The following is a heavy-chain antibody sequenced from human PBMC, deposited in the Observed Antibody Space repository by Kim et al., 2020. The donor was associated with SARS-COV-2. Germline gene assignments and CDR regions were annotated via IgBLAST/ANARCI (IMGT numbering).Heavy chain of an antibody. CDR3: ARVKYGSGSYYNF. Sequence: CEQKFQGRVTMTRNTSISTAYMELSSLRSEDTAVYYCARVKYGSGSYYNFWGQGTLVTVSS. D-gene: IGHD3-10*01. V-gene: IGHV1-8*01. J-gene: IGHJ4*02.